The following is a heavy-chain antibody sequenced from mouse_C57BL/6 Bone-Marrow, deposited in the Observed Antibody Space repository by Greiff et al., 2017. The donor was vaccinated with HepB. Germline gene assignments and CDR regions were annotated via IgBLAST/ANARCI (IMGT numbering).Heavy chain of an antibody. Sequence: QVQLQQPGAELVKPGASVKLSCKASGYTFTSYWMHWVKQRPGQGLEWIGRIDPNSGGTKYNEKFKSKATLTVDKPSSTAYMQLSSLTSEDSAVYYCASELLSYYYAMDYWGQGTSVTVSS. CDR3: ASELLSYYYAMDY. V-gene: IGHV1-72*01. J-gene: IGHJ4*01. CDR2: IDPNSGGT. D-gene: IGHD2-1*01. CDR1: GYTFTSYW.